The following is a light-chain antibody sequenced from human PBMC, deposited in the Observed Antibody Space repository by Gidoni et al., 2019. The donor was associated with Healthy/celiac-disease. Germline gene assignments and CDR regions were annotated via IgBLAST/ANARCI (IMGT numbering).Light chain of an antibody. Sequence: EIVLTQSPGTLSLSPGERATLSCLASQSVSSSYLAWYQQKPGQAPSLLIYGASSRATGIPDRFRGSGSGTDFTLTISRLEPEDFAVYYCQQYGSSPRAYTFGQGTKLEIK. CDR3: QQYGSSPRAYT. J-gene: IGKJ2*01. CDR1: QSVSSSY. V-gene: IGKV3-20*01. CDR2: GAS.